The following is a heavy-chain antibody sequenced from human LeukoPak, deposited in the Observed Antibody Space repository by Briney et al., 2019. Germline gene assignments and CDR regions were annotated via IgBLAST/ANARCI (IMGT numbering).Heavy chain of an antibody. V-gene: IGHV3-30*02. CDR3: AKEQRDWNYGVFDY. D-gene: IGHD1-7*01. CDR2: IRYDGSNK. CDR1: GFTFSSYG. Sequence: PGGSLRLSCAASGFTFSSYGMHWVRQAPGKGLEWVAFIRYDGSNKYYADSVKGRFTISRENSKNTLYLQMNSLRAEDTAEYYCAKEQRDWNYGVFDYWGQGTQVTVSS. J-gene: IGHJ4*02.